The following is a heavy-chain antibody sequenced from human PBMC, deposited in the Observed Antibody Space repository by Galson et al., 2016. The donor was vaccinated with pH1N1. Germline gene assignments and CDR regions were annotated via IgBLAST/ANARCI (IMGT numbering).Heavy chain of an antibody. CDR3: AKEGRWYGGNWFDP. V-gene: IGHV3-23*01. J-gene: IGHJ5*02. CDR2: INGRGSST. CDR1: GFAFNYFA. D-gene: IGHD3-10*01. Sequence: SLRLSCAASGFAFNYFAMTWVRQAPGKGLVWVSSINGRGSSTYYADSVKGRFTISRDNSRSTLYLQLSALTVDDTAVYYCAKEGRWYGGNWFDPWGQGTLVTSPQ.